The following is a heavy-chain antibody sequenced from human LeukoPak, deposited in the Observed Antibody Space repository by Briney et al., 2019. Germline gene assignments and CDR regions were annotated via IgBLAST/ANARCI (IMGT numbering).Heavy chain of an antibody. V-gene: IGHV1-2*02. CDR3: ARSPCYYYDSSGYVLDY. CDR2: INPNSGGT. CDR1: GYTFTGYY. D-gene: IGHD3-22*01. J-gene: IGHJ4*02. Sequence: ASVKVSCKASGYTFTGYYMHWVRQAPGQGLEGMGWINPNSGGTNYAQKFQGRVTMTRDTSISTAYMELSRLRSDDTAVYYCARSPCYYYDSSGYVLDYWGQGTLVTVSS.